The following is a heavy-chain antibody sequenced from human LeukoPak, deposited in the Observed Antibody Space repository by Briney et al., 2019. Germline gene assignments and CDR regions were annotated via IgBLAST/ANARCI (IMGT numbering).Heavy chain of an antibody. D-gene: IGHD1-26*01. Sequence: SETLSLTCAVYGGSFSGYYWSWIRQPPGKGLEWIGEINHSGSTNYNPSLKSRVTISVDTSKNQFSLKLSSVTAADTAVYYCARFYGSYGVYWGQGTLVTVSS. V-gene: IGHV4-34*01. CDR2: INHSGST. CDR1: GGSFSGYY. J-gene: IGHJ4*02. CDR3: ARFYGSYGVY.